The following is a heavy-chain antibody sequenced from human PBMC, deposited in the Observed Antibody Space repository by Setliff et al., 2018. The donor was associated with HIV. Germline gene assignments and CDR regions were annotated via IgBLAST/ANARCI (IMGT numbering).Heavy chain of an antibody. CDR3: ARGTNYYDSHSFPQYYYNAMDV. J-gene: IGHJ6*02. D-gene: IGHD3-10*01. CDR2: VIPILRVA. Sequence: GASVKVSCKASGGTFSSHAITWVRQAPGQGLEWMGEVIPILRVARYAQRFQDRVSITADKSSTTSYMELSSLQSEDTAVYYCARGTNYYDSHSFPQYYYNAMDVWGQGTTVTVSS. CDR1: GGTFSSHA. V-gene: IGHV1-69*10.